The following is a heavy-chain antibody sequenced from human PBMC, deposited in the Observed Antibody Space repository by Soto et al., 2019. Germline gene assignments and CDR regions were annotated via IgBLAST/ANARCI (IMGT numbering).Heavy chain of an antibody. D-gene: IGHD2-15*01. CDR2: IYPGDSDT. J-gene: IGHJ5*02. CDR1: GYSFTIYW. CDR3: ARQYCSGGSCYYRGGWFDP. Sequence: EVQLVQSGAEVKKPGESLQISCKGSGYSFTIYWIGWVRQMPGKGLEWRGIIYPGDSDTRYSPSFQGQVTISADKSISTAYLQWSSLKASDTAMYYCARQYCSGGSCYYRGGWFDPWGQGTLVTVSS. V-gene: IGHV5-51*01.